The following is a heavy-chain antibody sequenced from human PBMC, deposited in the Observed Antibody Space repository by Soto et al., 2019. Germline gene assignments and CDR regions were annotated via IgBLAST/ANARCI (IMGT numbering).Heavy chain of an antibody. J-gene: IGHJ6*02. CDR3: ARGAAAMGYYYYYGMDV. D-gene: IGHD5-18*01. V-gene: IGHV1-69*01. CDR1: GGTFSSYA. Sequence: QLQLVQSGAEVKKPGSSVKVSCKASGGTFSSYAISWVRQAPGQGLEWMGGIIPIFGTANYAQKFQGRVTITADESTSTAYMELSSLRSEDTAVYYCARGAAAMGYYYYYGMDVWGQGTTVTVSS. CDR2: IIPIFGTA.